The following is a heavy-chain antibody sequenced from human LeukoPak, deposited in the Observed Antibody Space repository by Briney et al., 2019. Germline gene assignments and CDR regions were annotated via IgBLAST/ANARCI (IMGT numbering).Heavy chain of an antibody. V-gene: IGHV1-2*06. CDR3: ASSICSGGSCYLYY. Sequence: ASVKVSCKASGYTFTGYYMHWVQQAPGQGLEWMGRINPNSGGTNYAQKFQGRVTMTRDTSISTAYVELSRLRSDDTAVYYCASSICSGGSCYLYYWGQGTLVTVSS. J-gene: IGHJ4*02. D-gene: IGHD2-15*01. CDR2: INPNSGGT. CDR1: GYTFTGYY.